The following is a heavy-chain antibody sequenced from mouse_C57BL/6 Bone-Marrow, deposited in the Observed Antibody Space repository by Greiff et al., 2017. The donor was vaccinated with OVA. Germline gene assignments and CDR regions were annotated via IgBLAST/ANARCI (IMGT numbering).Heavy chain of an antibody. CDR2: IYPRSGNT. CDR1: GYTFTSYG. CDR3: ARPHYYGSSRFAY. Sequence: VKLQESGAELARPGASVKLSCKASGYTFTSYGISWVKQRTGQGLEWIGEIYPRSGNTYYNEKFKGKATLTADKSSSTAYMELRSLTSEDSAVYFCARPHYYGSSRFAYWGQGTLVTVSA. D-gene: IGHD1-1*01. V-gene: IGHV1-81*01. J-gene: IGHJ3*01.